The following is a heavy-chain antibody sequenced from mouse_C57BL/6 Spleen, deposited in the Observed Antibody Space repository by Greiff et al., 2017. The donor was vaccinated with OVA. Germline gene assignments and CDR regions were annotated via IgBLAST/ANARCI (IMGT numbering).Heavy chain of an antibody. J-gene: IGHJ2*01. CDR1: GFSLTSSG. V-gene: IGHV2-3*01. Sequence: QVQLKESGPGLVAPSPSLSITCTVSGFSLTSSGVSWVRQPPGKGLEWLGVIWGDGSTNNHSALISRLGISKDTSKSQVFLKLNILQTDDTATYYCAKLKGLGEFDYWGQGPTLSVSS. CDR3: AKLKGLGEFDY. D-gene: IGHD3-3*01. CDR2: IWGDGST.